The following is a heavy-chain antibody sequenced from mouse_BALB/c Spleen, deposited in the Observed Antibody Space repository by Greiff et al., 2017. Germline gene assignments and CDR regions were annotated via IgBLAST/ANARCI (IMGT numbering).Heavy chain of an antibody. Sequence: QVQLQQPGAELVKPGASVKLSCKASGYTFTSYWMHWVKQRPGQGLEWIGEINPSNGRTNYNEKFKSKATLTVDKSSSTAYMQLSSLTSEDSAVYYCARGVTTAAYWGQGTLVTVSA. J-gene: IGHJ3*01. CDR1: GYTFTSYW. CDR3: ARGVTTAAY. V-gene: IGHV1S81*02. D-gene: IGHD1-2*01. CDR2: INPSNGRT.